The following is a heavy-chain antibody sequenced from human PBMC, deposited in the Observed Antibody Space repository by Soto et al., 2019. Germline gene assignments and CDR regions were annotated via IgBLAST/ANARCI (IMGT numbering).Heavy chain of an antibody. CDR2: INPSGGST. Sequence: ASVKVSCKASGYTFTSYCMHWVRQAPGQGLEWMGIINPSGGSTSYAQKFQGRVTMTTDTSTSTVYMELSSLRSEDTAVYYCARVYPSDTRYGYVGNNWFDPWGQGTLVTVSS. CDR1: GYTFTSYC. V-gene: IGHV1-46*03. J-gene: IGHJ5*02. D-gene: IGHD5-18*01. CDR3: ARVYPSDTRYGYVGNNWFDP.